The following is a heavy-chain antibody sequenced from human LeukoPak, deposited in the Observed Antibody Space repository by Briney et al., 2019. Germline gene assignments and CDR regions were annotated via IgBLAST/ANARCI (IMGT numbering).Heavy chain of an antibody. CDR2: ISGSGGST. CDR3: AKSGITMIVVVTFAHDAFDI. V-gene: IGHV3-23*01. Sequence: PGGSLRLSCAASGFTFSSYAMSWVRPAPGKGLEWVSAISGSGGSTYYADSVKGRFTISRDNSKNTLYLQMNSLRAEDTAVYYCAKSGITMIVVVTFAHDAFDIWGQGTMVTVSS. J-gene: IGHJ3*02. D-gene: IGHD3-22*01. CDR1: GFTFSSYA.